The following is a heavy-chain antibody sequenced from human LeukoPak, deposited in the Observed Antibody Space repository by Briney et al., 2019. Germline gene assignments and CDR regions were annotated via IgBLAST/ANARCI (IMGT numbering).Heavy chain of an antibody. CDR3: ARTFLVRGVPYYMDV. J-gene: IGHJ6*03. V-gene: IGHV1-69*13. Sequence: SVKVSCKASGYTFTSYDINWVRQATGQGLEWMGGIIPIFGTANYAQKFQGRVTITADESTSTAYMELSSLRSEDTAVYYCARTFLVRGVPYYMDVWGKGTTVTVSS. D-gene: IGHD3-10*01. CDR2: IIPIFGTA. CDR1: GYTFTSYD.